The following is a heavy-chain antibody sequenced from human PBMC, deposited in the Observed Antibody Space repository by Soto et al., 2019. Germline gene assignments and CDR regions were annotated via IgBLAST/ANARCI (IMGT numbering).Heavy chain of an antibody. Sequence: ASVKVSCKASGGTFSSYAISWVRQAPGQGLEWMGGIIPIFGTANYAQKFQGRVTITADESTSTAYMELSSLRSEDTAVYYCARSNGDITIFGVVTYYFDYWGQGTLVTV. J-gene: IGHJ4*02. D-gene: IGHD3-3*01. V-gene: IGHV1-69*13. CDR1: GGTFSSYA. CDR3: ARSNGDITIFGVVTYYFDY. CDR2: IIPIFGTA.